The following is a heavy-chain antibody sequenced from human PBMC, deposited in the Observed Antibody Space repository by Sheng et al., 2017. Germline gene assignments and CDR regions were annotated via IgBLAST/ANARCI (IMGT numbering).Heavy chain of an antibody. Sequence: QVQLQESGPGLVKPSETLSLTCTVSGYSISSGYYWGWIRQPPGKGLEWIGSIYHSGNTFYNPSLKSRVMLSVDTSKNQFSLNLRSVTAAYTAVYYCAARHCGGNCYSYGYWGQGTLVTVSS. D-gene: IGHD2-21*02. CDR1: GYSISSGYY. J-gene: IGHJ4*02. CDR3: AARHCGGNCYSYGY. V-gene: IGHV4-38-2*02. CDR2: IYHSGNT.